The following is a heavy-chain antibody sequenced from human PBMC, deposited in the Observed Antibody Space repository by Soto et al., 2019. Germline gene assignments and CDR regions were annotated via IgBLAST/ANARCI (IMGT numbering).Heavy chain of an antibody. J-gene: IGHJ5*02. V-gene: IGHV1-3*01. Sequence: SVKVSCKXSGYTFTRYTMNWVRQPPGQRLEWMGWINPDNGNTKSSQKFQDRVIITRDTSASTAYMDLSSLRSEDTAVYYCARGIATGQLDPWGQGTLVTVSS. D-gene: IGHD2-15*01. CDR2: INPDNGNT. CDR1: GYTFTRYT. CDR3: ARGIATGQLDP.